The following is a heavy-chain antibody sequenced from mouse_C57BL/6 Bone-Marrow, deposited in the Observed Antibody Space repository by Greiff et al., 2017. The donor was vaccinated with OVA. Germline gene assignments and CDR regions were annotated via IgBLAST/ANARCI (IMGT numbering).Heavy chain of an antibody. CDR1: GYTFTSYW. Sequence: QVQLQQSGAELVKPGASVKMSCKASGYTFTSYWITWVKQRPGQGLEWIGDIYPGSGSTNYNEKFKSKATLTVDTSSSTAYMQLSSLTSEDSAVYYCAREGDLLWLRRGIDYAMDYWGQGTSVTVSS. CDR2: IYPGSGST. D-gene: IGHD2-2*01. J-gene: IGHJ4*01. V-gene: IGHV1-55*01. CDR3: AREGDLLWLRRGIDYAMDY.